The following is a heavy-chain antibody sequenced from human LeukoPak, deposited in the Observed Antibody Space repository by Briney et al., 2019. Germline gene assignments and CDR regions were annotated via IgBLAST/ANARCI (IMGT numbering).Heavy chain of an antibody. CDR3: AKEYTPSSPLGELDS. D-gene: IGHD6-6*01. Sequence: PGGSLRLSCAVSGFNFNSYAMHWVRQAPGKGLEWVAVIRHDEANSFYADSVQGRFTISRDTSKKLLYLQMNSLRVEDTAFYYCAKEYTPSSPLGELDSWGQGTLVTVSS. CDR1: GFNFNSYA. J-gene: IGHJ4*02. V-gene: IGHV3-30*02. CDR2: IRHDEANS.